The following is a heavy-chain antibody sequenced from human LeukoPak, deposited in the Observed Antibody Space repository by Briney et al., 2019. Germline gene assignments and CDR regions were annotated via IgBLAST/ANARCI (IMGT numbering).Heavy chain of an antibody. Sequence: SETLSLTCTVSGGSISSYYWSWIRQPPGKGLEWIGYIYYSGSTNYNPSLKSRVTISVDTSKNQFSLKLSSVTAADTAVYYCARHLKLLNRLRLGEFYYYYYGMDAWGQGTTVTVSS. D-gene: IGHD3-16*01. V-gene: IGHV4-59*08. CDR2: IYYSGST. CDR1: GGSISSYY. J-gene: IGHJ6*02. CDR3: ARHLKLLNRLRLGEFYYYYYGMDA.